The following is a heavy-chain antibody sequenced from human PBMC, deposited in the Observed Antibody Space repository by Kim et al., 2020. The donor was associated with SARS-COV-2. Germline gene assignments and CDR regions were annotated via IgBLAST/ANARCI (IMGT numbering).Heavy chain of an antibody. V-gene: IGHV3-23*01. CDR3: AKSRGSGSDYGFDY. J-gene: IGHJ4*02. D-gene: IGHD1-26*01. Sequence: ADSVKGRCTTSRDNSTTTLYLQVNSLRADDTAVYYCAKSRGSGSDYGFDYWGQGTLVTVSS.